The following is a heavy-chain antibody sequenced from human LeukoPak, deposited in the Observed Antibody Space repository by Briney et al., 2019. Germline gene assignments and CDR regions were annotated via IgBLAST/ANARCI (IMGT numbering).Heavy chain of an antibody. Sequence: SVKVSCKASGGTFSSYAISWVRQAPGQGLEWMGGIIPIFGTAHYAQKFQGRVTITADESTSTAYMELRSPRSEDTAVYYCARVRGGKLYYYGSGRPYYYYYMDVWGKGTTVTVSS. CDR3: ARVRGGKLYYYGSGRPYYYYYMDV. V-gene: IGHV1-69*13. CDR2: IIPIFGTA. CDR1: GGTFSSYA. D-gene: IGHD3-10*01. J-gene: IGHJ6*03.